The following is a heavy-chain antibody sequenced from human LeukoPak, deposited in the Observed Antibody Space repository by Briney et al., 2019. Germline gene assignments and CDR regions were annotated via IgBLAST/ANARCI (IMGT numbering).Heavy chain of an antibody. D-gene: IGHD5-24*01. V-gene: IGHV1-69*05. CDR1: GGTFSSYA. CDR3: ARGGDGYNSFYFDY. Sequence: ASVKVSCKASGGTFSSYAISWARQAPGQGLEWMGGIIPIFGTANYAQKFQGRVTITTDESTSTAYMELSSLRSEDTAVYYCARGGDGYNSFYFDYWGQGTLVTVSS. J-gene: IGHJ4*02. CDR2: IIPIFGTA.